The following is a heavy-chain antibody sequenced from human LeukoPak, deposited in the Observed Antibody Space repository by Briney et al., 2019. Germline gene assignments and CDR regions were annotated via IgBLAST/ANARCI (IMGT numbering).Heavy chain of an antibody. CDR1: GFTFSSYA. CDR2: ISDDGSNK. J-gene: IGHJ3*02. Sequence: GGSLRLSCPASGFTFSSYAMHWVRQAPGKGLEWAAVISDDGSNKYYADSVKGRFTVSRDSSKNTLFLHMNSLRAEDTALYYCAKSPTVDAAFDIWGQGTMVTVSS. D-gene: IGHD4-23*01. CDR3: AKSPTVDAAFDI. V-gene: IGHV3-30-3*02.